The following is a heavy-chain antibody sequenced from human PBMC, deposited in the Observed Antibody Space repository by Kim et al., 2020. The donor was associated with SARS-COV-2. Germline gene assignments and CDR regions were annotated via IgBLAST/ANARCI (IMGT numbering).Heavy chain of an antibody. CDR1: GFTFSSYA. Sequence: GGSLRLSCAASGFTFSSYAMTWVRQAPGKRLEWVSSVYSSGGSTVYADSVKGRFTISRDDSKNTLYLQMNSLRVEDTAVYYCAKDIPHWYFDLWGRGTLVTVSS. V-gene: IGHV3-23*01. CDR3: AKDIPHWYFDL. CDR2: VYSSGGST. J-gene: IGHJ2*01.